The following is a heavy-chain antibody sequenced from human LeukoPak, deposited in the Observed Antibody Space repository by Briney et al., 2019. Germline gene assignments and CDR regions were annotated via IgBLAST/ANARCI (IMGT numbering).Heavy chain of an antibody. CDR2: IRYDGSNK. V-gene: IGHV3-30*02. D-gene: IGHD3-22*01. CDR1: GFTFSSYG. Sequence: GGSLRLSCAASGFTFSSYGMHWVRQAPGKGLEWVAFIRYDGSNKYYADSVKGRFTISRDDSKNTLYLQMNSLRAEDTAVYYCAKAGDLYYYDSSGRNWGEYYFDYWGQGTLVTVSS. CDR3: AKAGDLYYYDSSGRNWGEYYFDY. J-gene: IGHJ4*02.